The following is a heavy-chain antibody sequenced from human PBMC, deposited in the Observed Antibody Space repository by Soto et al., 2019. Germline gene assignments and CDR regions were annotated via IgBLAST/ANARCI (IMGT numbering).Heavy chain of an antibody. J-gene: IGHJ4*02. CDR1: GGSFSGYY. V-gene: IGHV4-34*01. CDR2: INHSGST. Sequence: QVQLQQWGAGLLKPSETLSLTCAVYGGSFSGYYWTWIRQPPGTGLGWIGEINHSGSTNYNPSLKRQVTISVDTSKNQFSLKLTSVTAADPAVYYCARDKITGLFDYWGQGTLVTVSS. D-gene: IGHD2-8*02. CDR3: ARDKITGLFDY.